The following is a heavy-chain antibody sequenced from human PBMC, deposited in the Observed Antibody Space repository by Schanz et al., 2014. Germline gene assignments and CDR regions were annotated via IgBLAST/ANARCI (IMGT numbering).Heavy chain of an antibody. CDR2: MNPKTGNT. D-gene: IGHD3-3*01. J-gene: IGHJ4*02. Sequence: QVQLVQSGAEVKKPGASVKVSCTASGFNFNNYDINWVRQATGQGLEWMGWMNPKTGNTDHAQKFQGRVTMTTDTSTSTAYMELRSLRSDDTAVYYCARSAGRDFWSGYYTRFDYWGQGTLVTVSS. CDR1: GFNFNNYD. CDR3: ARSAGRDFWSGYYTRFDY. V-gene: IGHV1-8*01.